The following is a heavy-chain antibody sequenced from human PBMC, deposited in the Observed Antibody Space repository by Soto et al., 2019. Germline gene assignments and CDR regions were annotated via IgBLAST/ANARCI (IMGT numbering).Heavy chain of an antibody. Sequence: NPSEALSLTCTVSGGSISSSSYYWGWIGQPAGKGLEWIGSIYYSGSTYYNPSLKSRVTISVDTSKNQFSLKLSSVTAADTAVYYCARHSSDTAMANAFDIWGQGTMVTVSS. CDR3: ARHSSDTAMANAFDI. CDR1: GGSISSSSYY. D-gene: IGHD5-18*01. CDR2: IYYSGST. V-gene: IGHV4-39*01. J-gene: IGHJ3*02.